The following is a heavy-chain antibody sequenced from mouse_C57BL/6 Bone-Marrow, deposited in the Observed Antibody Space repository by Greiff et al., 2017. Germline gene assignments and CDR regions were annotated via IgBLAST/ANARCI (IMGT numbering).Heavy chain of an antibody. CDR2: INPSSGYT. CDR1: GYTFTSYT. V-gene: IGHV1-4*01. J-gene: IGHJ3*01. CDR3: ARAWDGAY. Sequence: VQLQQSGAELVRPGASVKMSCKASGYTFTSYTMHWVKQRPGQGLEWIGYINPSSGYTKYNQKFKDKATLTADKSSSTAYMQLSSLTSEDAAVYYCARAWDGAYWGQGTRVTVSA. D-gene: IGHD4-1*01.